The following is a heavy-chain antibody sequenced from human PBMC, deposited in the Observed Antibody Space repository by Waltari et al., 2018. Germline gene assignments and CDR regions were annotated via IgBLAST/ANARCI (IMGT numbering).Heavy chain of an antibody. V-gene: IGHV4-61*02. CDR3: ARMTRTYDFWSGYNY. CDR2: IYTSGST. CDR1: GGSISSGSYY. J-gene: IGHJ4*02. Sequence: QVQLQESGPGLVKPSQTLSLTCTVSGGSISSGSYYWSWIWQPAGKGLEWIGRIYTSGSTNYNPSLKSRVTISVDTSKNQFSLKLSSVTAADTAVYYCARMTRTYDFWSGYNYWGQGTLVTVSS. D-gene: IGHD3-3*01.